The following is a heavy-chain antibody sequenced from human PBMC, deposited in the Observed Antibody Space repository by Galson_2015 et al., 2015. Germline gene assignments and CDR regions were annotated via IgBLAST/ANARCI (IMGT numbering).Heavy chain of an antibody. CDR3: TRRQMTTVTTNYYYYMDV. V-gene: IGHV3-49*03. CDR1: GFTFGDYA. J-gene: IGHJ6*03. CDR2: IRSKAYGGTT. D-gene: IGHD4-17*01. Sequence: SLRLSCAASGFTFGDYAVNWFRQAPGKGLEWVGFIRSKAYGGTTEYAASVKGRFTISRDDSKSIAYLQMNSLKTEDTAVYYCTRRQMTTVTTNYYYYMDVWGKGTTVTVSS.